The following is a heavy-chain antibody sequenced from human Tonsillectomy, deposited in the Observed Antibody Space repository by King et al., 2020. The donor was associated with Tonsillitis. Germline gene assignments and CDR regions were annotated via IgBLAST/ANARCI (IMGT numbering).Heavy chain of an antibody. CDR2: FDPEDGET. V-gene: IGHV1-24*01. CDR1: GYTLTELS. Sequence: VQLVQSGAEVKKPGASVKVSCKVSGYTLTELSMHWVRQAPGKGVEWMGGFDPEDGETIYAQRFQGRVTMTEDTSTDTAYMELSSLRSEDTAVYYCATREVVAVARYGLVDWFDPWGQGTLVTVSS. J-gene: IGHJ5*02. D-gene: IGHD6-19*01. CDR3: ATREVVAVARYGLVDWFDP.